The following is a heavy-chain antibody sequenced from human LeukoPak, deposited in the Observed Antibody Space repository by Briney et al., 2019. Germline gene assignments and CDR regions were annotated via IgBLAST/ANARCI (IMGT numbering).Heavy chain of an antibody. CDR3: ARHPRGIAVAGGDY. V-gene: IGHV5-10-1*01. CDR2: IDPSDSYT. CDR1: GYSFTSYW. D-gene: IGHD6-19*01. Sequence: GESLKISCKGSGYSFTSYWISGVRQMPGKGLEWMGRIDPSDSYTNYSPSFQGHVTISADKSISTAYLQWSSLKASDTAMYYCARHPRGIAVAGGDYWGQGTLVTVSS. J-gene: IGHJ4*02.